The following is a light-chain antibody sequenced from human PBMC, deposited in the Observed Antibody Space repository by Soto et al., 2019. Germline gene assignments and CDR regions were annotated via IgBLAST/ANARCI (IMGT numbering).Light chain of an antibody. CDR2: DAS. CDR3: QQYNSYWT. J-gene: IGKJ1*01. V-gene: IGKV1-5*01. CDR1: QSVSTW. Sequence: DNQMTQSPSTLSATVGDRVTITCRASQSVSTWLAWYQQKPGKAPKLLIYDASSLESGVPSRFSGSGSGTEFTLTISSLQPDDFGSYYCQQYNSYWTFGQGTKV.